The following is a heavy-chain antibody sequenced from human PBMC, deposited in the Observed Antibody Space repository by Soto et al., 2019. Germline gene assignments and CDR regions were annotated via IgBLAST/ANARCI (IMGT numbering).Heavy chain of an antibody. V-gene: IGHV3-21*01. CDR1: GFIFSSYS. CDR3: ARETNPYTTSSHAFDI. Sequence: GGSLSLSCAASGFIFSSYSMNWVRQAPGKGLEWISSVSSTGSFIDYTDSLKGRFTISRDNAKSSLSLQMNSLRAEDTALYYCARETNPYTTSSHAFDIWGQGTMVTVSS. J-gene: IGHJ3*02. D-gene: IGHD6-6*01. CDR2: VSSTGSFI.